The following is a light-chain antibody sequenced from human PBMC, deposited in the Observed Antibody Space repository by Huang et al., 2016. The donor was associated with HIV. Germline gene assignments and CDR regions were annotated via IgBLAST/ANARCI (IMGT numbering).Light chain of an antibody. J-gene: IGKJ4*01. Sequence: EIVMTQSPATLSVSPGGRATLSCWASQSITTNLAWFQQKPRQAPSLLIYGASTRPTSIPARFSGSGSGTEFTLTISSLQSEDFAVYYCQQYNRWPLTFGGGTKVEIK. CDR3: QQYNRWPLT. V-gene: IGKV3-15*01. CDR2: GAS. CDR1: QSITTN.